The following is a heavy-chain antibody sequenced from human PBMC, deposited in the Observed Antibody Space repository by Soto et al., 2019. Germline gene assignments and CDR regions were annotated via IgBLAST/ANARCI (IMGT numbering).Heavy chain of an antibody. CDR2: INHRGST. Sequence: SETLSLTCAVYGGSLSGYYWSWIRQPPGKGLEWIGEINHRGSTNYNPSLKSRVTISVDTSKNQFSLKLSSVTAADTAVYYCARDERFGGPDYWGQGTLVTVSS. CDR3: ARDERFGGPDY. V-gene: IGHV4-34*01. J-gene: IGHJ4*02. CDR1: GGSLSGYY. D-gene: IGHD3-10*01.